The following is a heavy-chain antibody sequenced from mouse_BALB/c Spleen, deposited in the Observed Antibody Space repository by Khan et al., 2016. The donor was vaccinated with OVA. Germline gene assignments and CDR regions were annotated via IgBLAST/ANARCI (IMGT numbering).Heavy chain of an antibody. Sequence: QVQLQQSGAELARPGASVKMSCEASGYTFTSNTMHWVKQRPGQGLEWIGYINPRSGYTNYNQKFKDKATLTADKSSSTAYIQLSSLTSEDSAVYYCARRTTGYAMDYWGQGTSVIVSS. D-gene: IGHD2-14*01. CDR2: INPRSGYT. CDR1: GYTFTSNT. CDR3: ARRTTGYAMDY. V-gene: IGHV1-4*01. J-gene: IGHJ4*01.